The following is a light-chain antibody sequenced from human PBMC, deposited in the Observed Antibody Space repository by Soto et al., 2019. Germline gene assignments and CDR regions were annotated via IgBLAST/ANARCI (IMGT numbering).Light chain of an antibody. Sequence: EIVKTQAPATLSVSPGAGATVSCRASQSVSSHLAWYQHKPGQAPRLLIYDASSRATGVPDRFSGSGSGTDFTLTISRLEPEDFAVYYCQQSDTFGQGTRLEIK. CDR2: DAS. CDR1: QSVSSH. CDR3: QQSDT. J-gene: IGKJ5*01. V-gene: IGKV3D-15*01.